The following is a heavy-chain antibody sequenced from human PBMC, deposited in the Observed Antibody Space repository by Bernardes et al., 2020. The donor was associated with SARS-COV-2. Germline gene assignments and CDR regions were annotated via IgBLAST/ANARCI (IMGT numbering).Heavy chain of an antibody. J-gene: IGHJ3*02. CDR1: GFTFRSYS. D-gene: IGHD6-13*01. CDR3: ARLRRWGDSTWGDAFDM. CDR2: ISSSSSYI. V-gene: IGHV3-21*01. Sequence: GGTLRLSCGASGFTFRSYSMNWIRQAPGKGLEWVSFISSSSSYIYYTDPVKGRSTVSRDNAKNSLYLQMNSLRAEDTAIYYCARLRRWGDSTWGDAFDMWGQGTMVTVSS.